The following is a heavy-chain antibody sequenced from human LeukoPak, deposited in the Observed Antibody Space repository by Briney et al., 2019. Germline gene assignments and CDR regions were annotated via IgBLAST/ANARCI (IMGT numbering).Heavy chain of an antibody. Sequence: GGSLRLSCAPSGFTFSNYAMSWVRQAPGKGLEWVSAISETGGTIHYADSVRGRFIISRDNSKNTLYLQMNSLRAEDTAMYYCARDRAVAGTQPYGMDVWGQGTTVTVSS. J-gene: IGHJ6*02. CDR3: ARDRAVAGTQPYGMDV. D-gene: IGHD6-19*01. CDR1: GFTFSNYA. CDR2: ISETGGTI. V-gene: IGHV3-23*01.